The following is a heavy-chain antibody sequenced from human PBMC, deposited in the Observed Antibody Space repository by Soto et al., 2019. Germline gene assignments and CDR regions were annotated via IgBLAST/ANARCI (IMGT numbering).Heavy chain of an antibody. CDR2: ISYDGSNK. CDR1: GFTCSSYG. V-gene: IGHV3-30*18. Sequence: GCLRLSFAAPGFTCSSYGMDWVREAPGKGLERVAVISYDGSNKYYADSVKARFTISRDNSKNTLYLQMNSLRAEDTAVYYCAKDGRGSSSWYGGYYYDGMDVWGQGTTVTVSS. CDR3: AKDGRGSSSWYGGYYYDGMDV. D-gene: IGHD6-13*01. J-gene: IGHJ6*02.